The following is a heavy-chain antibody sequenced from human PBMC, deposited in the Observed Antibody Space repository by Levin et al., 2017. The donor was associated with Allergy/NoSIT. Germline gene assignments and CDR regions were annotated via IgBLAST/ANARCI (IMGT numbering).Heavy chain of an antibody. CDR3: ARNRIIVSGGNDYYYGMDV. D-gene: IGHD5/OR15-5a*01. Sequence: SQTLSLPCTVSGGSISSYFWSWLRQPPGKGLEWIGHIYSSGTTNHNPSLRSRVTISVDTSKNQFSLKVTSVTAADTAVYYCARNRIIVSGGNDYYYGMDVWGQGTTVTVSS. V-gene: IGHV4-59*01. CDR1: GGSISSYF. J-gene: IGHJ6*02. CDR2: IYSSGTT.